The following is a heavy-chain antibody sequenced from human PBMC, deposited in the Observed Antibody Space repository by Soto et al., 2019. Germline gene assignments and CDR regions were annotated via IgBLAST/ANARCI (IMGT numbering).Heavy chain of an antibody. J-gene: IGHJ4*02. Sequence: ASVKFSCKASCYTFTSYGISWVRQAPGQGLEWMGWISAYNGNTNYAQKLQGRVTMTTDTSTSTAYMELRSLRSDDTAVYYCAREVYYYDSSGSPAGYWGQGTLVTVSS. D-gene: IGHD3-22*01. CDR2: ISAYNGNT. CDR3: AREVYYYDSSGSPAGY. CDR1: CYTFTSYG. V-gene: IGHV1-18*01.